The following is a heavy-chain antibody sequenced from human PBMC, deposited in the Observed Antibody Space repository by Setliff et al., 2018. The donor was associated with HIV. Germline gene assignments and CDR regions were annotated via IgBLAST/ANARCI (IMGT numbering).Heavy chain of an antibody. CDR1: GFTFSRYD. CDR2: ISGSGGRT. V-gene: IGHV3-23*01. CDR3: AKGADPGTSGHYAPYYFGC. J-gene: IGHJ4*02. D-gene: IGHD3-22*01. Sequence: GGSLRLSCAASGFTFSRYDMSWVRQAPGKGLEWVSVISGSGGRTKYADSVQGRFTISRDNSKNTLYLQMNSLRAEDTAVYYCAKGADPGTSGHYAPYYFGCWGQGTLVTVSS.